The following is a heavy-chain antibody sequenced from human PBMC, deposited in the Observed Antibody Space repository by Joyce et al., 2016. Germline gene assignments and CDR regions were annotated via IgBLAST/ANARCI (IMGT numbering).Heavy chain of an antibody. CDR2: IKSKRDGGTA. D-gene: IGHD1-1*01. J-gene: IGHJ6*02. Sequence: EVQLVESGGDLVRPGGSLRLSCAASGFFFIDTWMNWVRQAPGKGLGWVGRIKSKRDGGTADYAAPVKDRFIISRDDLEDTVYLQMNSLNTEDTGVYYCARDNYHSLDVWGQGTTVTVSS. CDR3: ARDNYHSLDV. CDR1: GFFFIDTW. V-gene: IGHV3-15*07.